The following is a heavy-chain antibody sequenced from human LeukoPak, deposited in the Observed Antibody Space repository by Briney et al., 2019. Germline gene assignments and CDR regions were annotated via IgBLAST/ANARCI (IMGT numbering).Heavy chain of an antibody. CDR1: GGSISNNY. V-gene: IGHV4-59*08. Sequence: PSETLSLTCTVSGGSISNNYWSWIRQPPEKGLEWIGYIYDSGSTYYNPSLKRRLTISVDTSKNQFSLKLSSVTAADSAVCYCARSYGDYITGAYAFDVWGQGTMVTVSS. J-gene: IGHJ3*01. D-gene: IGHD4-17*01. CDR2: IYDSGST. CDR3: ARSYGDYITGAYAFDV.